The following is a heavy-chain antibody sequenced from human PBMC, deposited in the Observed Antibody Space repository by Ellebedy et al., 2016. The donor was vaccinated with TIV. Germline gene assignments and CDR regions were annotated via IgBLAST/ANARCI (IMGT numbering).Heavy chain of an antibody. CDR3: ARDVPEPGQGGWPPGYFFDL. V-gene: IGHV3-30-3*01. CDR2: IMYDGTNR. Sequence: PGGSLRLSCTASGFTFNIFAMHWVRLTPDKGLEWLGVIMYDGTNRWYVAFLAGRFTISRDNAKNTVYLQMNSLGPEDTAMYYCARDVPEPGQGGWPPGYFFDLWGQGTLVTVSS. CDR1: GFTFNIFA. J-gene: IGHJ4*02. D-gene: IGHD6-19*01.